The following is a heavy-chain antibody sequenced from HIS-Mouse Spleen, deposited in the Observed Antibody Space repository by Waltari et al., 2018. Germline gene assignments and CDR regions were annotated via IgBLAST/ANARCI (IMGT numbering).Heavy chain of an antibody. Sequence: QVTLRESGPALVKPTQTLTLTCTFSGFSLSTIGMFVSWIRQPPGKALEWLARIDWDDDKYYSTSLKTRLTISKDTSKNQVVLTMTNMDPVDTATYYCARISVAAAAGYYFDYWGQGTLVTVSS. J-gene: IGHJ4*02. CDR2: IDWDDDK. D-gene: IGHD6-13*01. V-gene: IGHV2-70*15. CDR1: GFSLSTIGMF. CDR3: ARISVAAAAGYYFDY.